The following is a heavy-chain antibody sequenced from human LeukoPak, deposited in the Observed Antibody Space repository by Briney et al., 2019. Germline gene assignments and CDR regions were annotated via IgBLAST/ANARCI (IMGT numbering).Heavy chain of an antibody. CDR1: GYSFTSYW. CDR3: ARYGYHYGVDSNALDY. V-gene: IGHV5-51*01. CDR2: IYPGDSDI. D-gene: IGHD4-23*01. J-gene: IGHJ4*02. Sequence: GESLKISCKGSGYSFTSYWIAWVRQMPGKILEWMGIIYPGDSDIRYSPSFQGQVTISADKSISTAHLQWSSLKASDTAIYYCARYGYHYGVDSNALDYWGQGTLVTVSS.